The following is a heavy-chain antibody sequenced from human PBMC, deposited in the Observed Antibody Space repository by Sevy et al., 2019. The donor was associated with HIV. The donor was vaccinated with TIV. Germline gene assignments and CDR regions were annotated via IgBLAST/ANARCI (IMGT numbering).Heavy chain of an antibody. J-gene: IGHJ6*02. D-gene: IGHD2-15*01. CDR3: ARGACSGGSCYRYYNGMDV. CDR1: GYTFTSYD. Sequence: ASVKVSCKASGYTFTSYDINWVRQATGQGLEWMGWMNPNSGNTGYAQKFQGRVTMTRKTSISTAYMELSSLRSEDTAVYYCARGACSGGSCYRYYNGMDVWGQGTTVTVSS. V-gene: IGHV1-8*01. CDR2: MNPNSGNT.